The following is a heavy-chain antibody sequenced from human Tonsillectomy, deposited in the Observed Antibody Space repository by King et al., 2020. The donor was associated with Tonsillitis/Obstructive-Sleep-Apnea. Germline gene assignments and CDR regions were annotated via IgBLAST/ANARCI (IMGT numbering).Heavy chain of an antibody. V-gene: IGHV3-48*03. Sequence: VQLVESGGGLVQPGGSLRLSCAASGFTFSSYEMNWVRQAPGKGLEWVSYISSSGTTIYYADSVKGRFTISRDNAKNSLYLQMNSLRAEDTAVYYCARSGYDFWSGYYSYYFDYWGQGPLVTVSS. J-gene: IGHJ4*02. CDR1: GFTFSSYE. D-gene: IGHD3-3*01. CDR2: ISSSGTTI. CDR3: ARSGYDFWSGYYSYYFDY.